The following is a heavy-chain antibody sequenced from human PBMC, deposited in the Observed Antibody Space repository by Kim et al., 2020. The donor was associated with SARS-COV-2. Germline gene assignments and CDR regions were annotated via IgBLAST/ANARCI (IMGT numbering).Heavy chain of an antibody. CDR1: GFTFSSYA. D-gene: IGHD5-12*01. Sequence: GGSLRLSCAASGFTFSSYAMSWVRQAPGKGLEWVSAISGSGGSTYYADSVKGRFTISRDNSKNTLYLQMNSLRAEDTAVYYCAKDIVATTRHNTFDYWGQGTLVTVSS. J-gene: IGHJ4*02. CDR3: AKDIVATTRHNTFDY. V-gene: IGHV3-23*01. CDR2: ISGSGGST.